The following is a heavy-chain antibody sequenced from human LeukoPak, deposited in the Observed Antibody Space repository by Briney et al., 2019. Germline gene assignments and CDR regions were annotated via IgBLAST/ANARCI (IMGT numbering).Heavy chain of an antibody. Sequence: ASVKVSCKASGYTFTSYYMHWVRQAPGQGLEWMGIINPSGGSTSYAQKFQGRVTMTRDTSTSTVYMELSSLRSEDTAVYYCAREGACYDSSGYYLGGYYFDYWGQGTLVTVSS. V-gene: IGHV1-46*01. CDR2: INPSGGST. D-gene: IGHD3-22*01. J-gene: IGHJ4*02. CDR1: GYTFTSYY. CDR3: AREGACYDSSGYYLGGYYFDY.